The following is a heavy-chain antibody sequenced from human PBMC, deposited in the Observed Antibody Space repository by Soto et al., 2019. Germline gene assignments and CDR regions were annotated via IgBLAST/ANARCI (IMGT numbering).Heavy chain of an antibody. CDR1: GFTFSSYD. Sequence: EVQLAESGGGMVQPGGSLRLSCVASGFTFSSYDMHWVRQAPGKGLEYVSSISSNGGTTYYGNSVKGRFTISRDNSKNTLYHAMGILSAKDMAFNDYVRLVWGNYDYWSKGALVNVSS. CDR2: ISSNGGTT. J-gene: IGHJ4*02. D-gene: IGHD1-7*01. CDR3: VRLVWGNYDY. V-gene: IGHV3-64*01.